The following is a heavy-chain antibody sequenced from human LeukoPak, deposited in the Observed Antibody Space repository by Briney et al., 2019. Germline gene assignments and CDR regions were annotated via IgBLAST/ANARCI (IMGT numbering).Heavy chain of an antibody. CDR1: GGSISSGGYS. CDR2: FNHNWGA. CDR3: AASLWFGIYPEY. J-gene: IGHJ4*02. Sequence: SETLSLTCAVSGGSISSGGYSWNWIRQPPGKGLEWIGEFNHNWGAKYNPSLQSRVTISVDTSNNHLSLSPNSVTTADTAVYYCAASLWFGIYPEYWGQGSLVTVSS. V-gene: IGHV4-30-2*01. D-gene: IGHD3-10*01.